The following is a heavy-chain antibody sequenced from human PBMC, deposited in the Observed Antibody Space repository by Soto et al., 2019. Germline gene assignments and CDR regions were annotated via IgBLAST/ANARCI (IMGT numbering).Heavy chain of an antibody. CDR3: AMVDVYVTPSPQDV. J-gene: IGHJ6*02. Sequence: QVQLVQSGAEVKNPGASVKVSCKASGYTFTRYGIGWARQAPGQGLEWMGWINTYNGNTNYAQNVQGRDTLTTDTXXSTAYMEVRNLRSNDAAVYYCAMVDVYVTPSPQDVWGQGTTVIVSS. CDR2: INTYNGNT. CDR1: GYTFTRYG. V-gene: IGHV1-18*01. D-gene: IGHD3-16*01.